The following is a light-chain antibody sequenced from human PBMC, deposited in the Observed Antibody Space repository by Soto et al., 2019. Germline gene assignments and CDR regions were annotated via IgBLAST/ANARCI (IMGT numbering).Light chain of an antibody. J-gene: IGLJ3*02. CDR2: RNN. CDR3: AAWDDSLSGQV. V-gene: IGLV1-47*01. CDR1: SSNIGSNY. Sequence: QAVVTQPPSASGTPGQRVTISCSGSSSNIGSNYVYWYQQLPGTAPKLLIYRNNQRPSGVPDRFSGSKSGTSASLAISGLRSEDEADYSCAAWDDSLSGQVFGGGTKVTVL.